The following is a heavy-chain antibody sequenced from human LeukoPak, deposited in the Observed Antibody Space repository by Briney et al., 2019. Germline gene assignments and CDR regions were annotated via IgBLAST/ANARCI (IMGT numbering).Heavy chain of an antibody. J-gene: IGHJ6*02. D-gene: IGHD2-15*01. CDR3: ARGSVVVDYYYGMDV. CDR2: IYSGGST. V-gene: IGHV3-53*01. CDR1: GFTVSSNY. Sequence: GGSLRLSCAASGFTVSSNYMSWVRQAPGKGLEWVSVIYSGGSTYYADSVMGRFTISRDNSKNTLYLQMNSLRAEDTAVYYCARGSVVVDYYYGMDVWGQGTTVTVSS.